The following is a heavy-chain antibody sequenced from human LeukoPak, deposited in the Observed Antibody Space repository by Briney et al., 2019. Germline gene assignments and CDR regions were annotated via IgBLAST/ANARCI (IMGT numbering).Heavy chain of an antibody. J-gene: IGHJ4*02. CDR1: GGSISSHY. V-gene: IGHV4-59*11. Sequence: PSETLSLTCTVSGGSISSHYWSWIRQPPGKGLEWIGYIYYSGSTNYNPSLKSRVSISVDTSKNQFSLKLSSVTAADTAVYYCARGYCSSTSCVGNFDYWGQGTLVTVSS. CDR3: ARGYCSSTSCVGNFDY. D-gene: IGHD2-2*01. CDR2: IYYSGST.